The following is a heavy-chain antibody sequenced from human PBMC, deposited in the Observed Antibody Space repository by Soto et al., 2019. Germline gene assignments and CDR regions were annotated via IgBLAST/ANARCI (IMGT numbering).Heavy chain of an antibody. CDR1: GFTFGSYA. V-gene: IGHV3-23*01. CDR3: AKPGATVSWYYFDY. D-gene: IGHD3-10*01. Sequence: GGSLRLSCAASGFTFGSYAMSWVRQAPGKGLEWVSAISGRGGSTYYADSVKGRFTISRDNSKNTLYLQMNSMGAEDTAVYYCAKPGATVSWYYFDYWGQGTLVTVSS. J-gene: IGHJ4*02. CDR2: ISGRGGST.